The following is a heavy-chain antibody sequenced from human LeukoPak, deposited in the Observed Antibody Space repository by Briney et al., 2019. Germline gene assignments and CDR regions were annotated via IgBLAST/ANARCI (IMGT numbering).Heavy chain of an antibody. J-gene: IGHJ4*02. CDR2: IYYSGST. Sequence: SRTLSLTCTVSGGSISSGGYYWSWIRQHPGKGLEWIGYIYYSGSTHYNPSLKSRVTISVDTSKNQFSLKLSSVTAADTAVYYCARSTTVVTGYFDYWGQGTLVTVSS. V-gene: IGHV4-31*03. CDR1: GGSISSGGYY. D-gene: IGHD4-23*01. CDR3: ARSTTVVTGYFDY.